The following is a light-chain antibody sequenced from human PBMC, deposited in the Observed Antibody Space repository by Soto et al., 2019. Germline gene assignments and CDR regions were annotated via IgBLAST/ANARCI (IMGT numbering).Light chain of an antibody. J-gene: IGKJ1*01. Sequence: ERVTLSCRASQSVSSSYLTWYQQKPGKAPKFLIYDASTLESGVPSRFSGSGFGTEFSLTISSLQPDDFGSYYCQHMRTFGQGTKVDIK. CDR3: QHMRT. CDR2: DAS. V-gene: IGKV1-5*01. CDR1: QSVSSS.